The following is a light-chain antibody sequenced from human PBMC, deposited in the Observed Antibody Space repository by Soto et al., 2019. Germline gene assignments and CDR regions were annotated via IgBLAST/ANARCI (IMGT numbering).Light chain of an antibody. J-gene: IGKJ3*01. CDR2: GAS. CDR3: QQYNNWPYT. Sequence: MVMTQSPATLSVSPGERATLSCRASQSVSTKLAWYQQKPGQALRLLIYGASTRATGIPARFSGSGSGTDFTLTISSLQSEDFAVYYCQQYNNWPYTFGPGTRVDIK. V-gene: IGKV3D-15*01. CDR1: QSVSTK.